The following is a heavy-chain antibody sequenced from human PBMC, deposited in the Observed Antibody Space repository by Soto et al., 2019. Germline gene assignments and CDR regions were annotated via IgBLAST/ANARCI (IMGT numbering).Heavy chain of an antibody. J-gene: IGHJ4*02. Sequence: EVQLLESGGGLVQPGGSLTLSCAASGFTVSSYAMSWVRQAPGKGREWVSAISGRGGSTSYADSVKGRFTIPRDNSKNTLYLQMTSLRAEDTAVYYCAKETIAAAGILVRWGQGTLVTVSS. V-gene: IGHV3-23*01. D-gene: IGHD6-13*01. CDR1: GFTVSSYA. CDR2: ISGRGGST. CDR3: AKETIAAAGILVR.